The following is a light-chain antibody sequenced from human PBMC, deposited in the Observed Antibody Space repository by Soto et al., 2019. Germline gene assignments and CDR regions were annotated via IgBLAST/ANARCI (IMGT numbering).Light chain of an antibody. CDR2: EVN. CDR1: SSDIGAYDY. V-gene: IGLV2-14*01. CDR3: FSFTSASPHV. J-gene: IGLJ1*01. Sequence: QAALPQPASLSGSPGQSITISCTGTSSDIGAYDYVSWFQQHPGKAPKLMISEVNNRPSGVSNRFSGSKAGNTAYLTISGLQVEEEDEYFCFSFTSASPHVFGTGTNATVL.